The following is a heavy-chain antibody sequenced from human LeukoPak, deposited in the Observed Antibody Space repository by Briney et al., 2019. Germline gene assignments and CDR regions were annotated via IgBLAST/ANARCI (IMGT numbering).Heavy chain of an antibody. CDR2: IIPIFGTA. D-gene: IGHD2-15*01. J-gene: IGHJ5*02. CDR3: ARGCSGGACYGYHLDP. CDR1: GGTFSSYA. V-gene: IGHV1-69*05. Sequence: ASVKVSCKASGGTFSSYAISWVRQAPGQGLEWMGGIIPIFGTADYAQKFQGRVTITRDTSASIAYMELSSLRYDDMAVYYCARGCSGGACYGYHLDPWGQGTLVTVSS.